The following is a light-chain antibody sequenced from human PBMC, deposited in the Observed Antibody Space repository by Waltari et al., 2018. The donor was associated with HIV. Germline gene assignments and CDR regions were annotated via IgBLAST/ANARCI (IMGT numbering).Light chain of an antibody. CDR3: AAWDATLNEYV. J-gene: IGLJ1*01. Sequence: QSVLTQPHSASETPGQRVTISCSGSNSNVGSDVVNWYQQLPGTAPKLLIYVDTERPSGVPDRFSGSKSGASASLASSDLQSEDEAEYFCAAWDATLNEYVFGSGTQVTVL. CDR1: NSNVGSDV. CDR2: VDT. V-gene: IGLV1-44*01.